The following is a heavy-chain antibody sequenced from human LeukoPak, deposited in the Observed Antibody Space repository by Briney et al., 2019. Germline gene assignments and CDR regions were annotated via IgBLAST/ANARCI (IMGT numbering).Heavy chain of an antibody. CDR3: ARATTMVVDY. D-gene: IGHD4-23*01. Sequence: SETLSLTCAVYGGSFSGYYWSWIRQPPGKGLEWIGEINHSGSTNYNPSLKSRVTISVDTSKNQFSLKLSSVTAADTAVYYCARATTMVVDYWGQGPWSPSPQ. CDR2: INHSGST. V-gene: IGHV4-34*01. CDR1: GGSFSGYY. J-gene: IGHJ4*02.